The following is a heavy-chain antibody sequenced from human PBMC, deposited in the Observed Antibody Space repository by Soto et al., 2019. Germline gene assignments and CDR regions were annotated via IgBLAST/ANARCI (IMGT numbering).Heavy chain of an antibody. V-gene: IGHV4-31*03. CDR3: ARDQDYGGNAGFVY. J-gene: IGHJ4*02. Sequence: QVQLQESGPGLVKPSQTLSLTCTVSGCSISSGGYYWSWIRQHPGKGLEWIGSIYYSGSTYYNPSRKSRLTISVHTSKNQFSLKLSSVPAADTAVYYCARDQDYGGNAGFVYWGQGTLVTVSS. D-gene: IGHD4-17*01. CDR1: GCSISSGGYY. CDR2: IYYSGST.